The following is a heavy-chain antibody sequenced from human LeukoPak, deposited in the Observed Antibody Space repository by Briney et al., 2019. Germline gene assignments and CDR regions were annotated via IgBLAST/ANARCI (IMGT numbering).Heavy chain of an antibody. V-gene: IGHV3-7*01. CDR2: RKEDGSEK. J-gene: IGHJ5*02. Sequence: PGGSLRLSCAASGFTFSSYWMSLVRQAPGKGLEWVANRKEDGSEKYYVDSVKGRFTISRDNAKNSLYLQMNSLRADDTATYYCARDLDSTSWWNWFDPWGQGTLVTVSS. D-gene: IGHD6-13*01. CDR1: GFTFSSYW. CDR3: ARDLDSTSWWNWFDP.